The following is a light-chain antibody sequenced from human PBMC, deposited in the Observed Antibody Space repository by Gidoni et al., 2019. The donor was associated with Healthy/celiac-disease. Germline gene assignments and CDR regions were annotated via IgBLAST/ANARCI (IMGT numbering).Light chain of an antibody. CDR3: QQRSNWPALT. V-gene: IGKV3-11*01. J-gene: IGKJ4*01. CDR1: QSVSSY. CDR2: DAP. Sequence: EIVLTQSPAPLSLSPGERATLSCRASQSVSSYLAWYQQKPGQAPRLLIYDAPNRATGIPARFSGSGSGTDFTLTLSSLEPEDFAVYYCQQRSNWPALTCGGRTKVEIK.